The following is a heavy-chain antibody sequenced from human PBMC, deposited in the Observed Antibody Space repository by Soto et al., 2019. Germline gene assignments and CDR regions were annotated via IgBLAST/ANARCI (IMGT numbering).Heavy chain of an antibody. V-gene: IGHV1-46*01. CDR1: GYTFTSYY. J-gene: IGHJ5*02. CDR3: ASGGEDCSSTSCYGSLGDWFDP. CDR2: INPSGGST. D-gene: IGHD2-2*01. Sequence: ASVKVSCKASGYTFTSYYMHWVRQAPGQGLEWMGIINPSGGSTSYAQKFQGRVTMTADTSTSTAYMELSSLRSEDTAVYYCASGGEDCSSTSCYGSLGDWFDPWGQGTLVTVSS.